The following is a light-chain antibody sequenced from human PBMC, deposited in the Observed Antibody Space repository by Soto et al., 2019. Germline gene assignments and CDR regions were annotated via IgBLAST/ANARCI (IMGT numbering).Light chain of an antibody. CDR1: QNISSN. CDR3: QQYNNWLWT. CDR2: GAS. Sequence: EIVMTQSPATLSVSPGERATLSCRASQNISSNLAWYQQKPGQAPRVVIDGASTRATGIPARFSGSGYGTEFTLTISSLQSEDFAVYYCQQYNNWLWTFGQGTKVEIK. J-gene: IGKJ1*01. V-gene: IGKV3-15*01.